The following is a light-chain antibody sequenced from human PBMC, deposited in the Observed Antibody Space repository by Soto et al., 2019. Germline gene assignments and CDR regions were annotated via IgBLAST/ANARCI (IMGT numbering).Light chain of an antibody. V-gene: IGLV1-44*01. CDR3: AAWDDSLNVYV. Sequence: QSVLTQPPSASGTPGQRVTISCSGSYSNIGSRPVNWYQQFPGTAPKLLIYSNNQRPSGVPDRFSGSKSVTSASLAISGLQSEDEADYYCAAWDDSLNVYVFGTGTKLTVL. J-gene: IGLJ1*01. CDR1: YSNIGSRP. CDR2: SNN.